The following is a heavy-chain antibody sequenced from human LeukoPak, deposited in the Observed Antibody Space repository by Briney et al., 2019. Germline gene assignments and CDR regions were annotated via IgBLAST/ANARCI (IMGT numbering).Heavy chain of an antibody. V-gene: IGHV4-4*09. CDR3: ARSVGAPDAFDI. D-gene: IGHD1-26*01. CDR2: IYTSEST. CDR1: GGSISSYY. J-gene: IGHJ3*02. Sequence: SETLSLTCTVSGGSISSYYWSWIRQPPGKGLEWIGYIYTSESTNYNPPLKSRVTISVDTSKNQFSLKLSSVTAADTAVYYCARSVGAPDAFDIWGQGTMVTVSS.